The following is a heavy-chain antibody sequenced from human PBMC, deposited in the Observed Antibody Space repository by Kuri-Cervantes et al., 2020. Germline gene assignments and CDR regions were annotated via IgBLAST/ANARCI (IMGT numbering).Heavy chain of an antibody. CDR1: GYTFSGYY. CDR3: ARTAAAGPTHYGMDV. J-gene: IGHJ6*02. D-gene: IGHD6-13*01. V-gene: IGHV1-46*01. Sequence: ASVKVSCKASGYTFSGYYTHWVRQAPGQGLEWVGTINLSGGNTYYAHKYEGRVTMTRDTSTGTVYMELSRLRSDDTAVYYCARTAAAGPTHYGMDVWGQGTTVTVSS. CDR2: INLSGGNT.